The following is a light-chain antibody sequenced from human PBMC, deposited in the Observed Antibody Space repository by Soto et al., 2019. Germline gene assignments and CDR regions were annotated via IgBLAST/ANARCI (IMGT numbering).Light chain of an antibody. CDR1: SSNIGSNT. Sequence: QSVLTQPPSASGTHGQRVTISCSGSSSNIGSNTVSWYQQVPGTAPKLLIYSNNQRPSGVPDRFSGSKSGTSASLATSGLQSEDEADYYCAAWDDSLNALVFGTGTKVTVL. CDR2: SNN. V-gene: IGLV1-44*01. J-gene: IGLJ1*01. CDR3: AAWDDSLNALV.